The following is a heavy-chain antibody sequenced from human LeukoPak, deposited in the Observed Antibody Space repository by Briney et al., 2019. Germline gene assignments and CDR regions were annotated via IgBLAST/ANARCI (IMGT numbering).Heavy chain of an antibody. D-gene: IGHD1-1*01. CDR2: IYWDDDK. CDR3: ARRGGTTPFDP. Sequence: ESGPTLVNPTQTLTLTCTFTGFSLSTSGVGLGWIRQPLGKALDGLALIYWDDDKRYSPSLNSRLTITKGTSKNQVVLTMTNMDPVDTATYYCARRGGTTPFDPWGQGTLVTVSS. J-gene: IGHJ5*02. CDR1: GFSLSTSGVG. V-gene: IGHV2-5*02.